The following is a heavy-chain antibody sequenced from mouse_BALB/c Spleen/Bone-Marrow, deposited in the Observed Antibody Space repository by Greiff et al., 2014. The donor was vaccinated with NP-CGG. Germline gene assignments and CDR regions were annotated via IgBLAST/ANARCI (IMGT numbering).Heavy chain of an antibody. CDR2: INPGSGST. CDR3: ARYDGYFDY. J-gene: IGHJ2*01. Sequence: VKLQESGAELVRPGTSVKVSCKASGYAFTDYLMEWLKQRPGQGLEWIGVINPGSGSTNYNEKFKDKATLTADKSSSTAYMQLISLTSDDSAVYFCARYDGYFDYWGQGTILTVSS. V-gene: IGHV1-54*01. CDR1: GYAFTDYL. D-gene: IGHD2-3*01.